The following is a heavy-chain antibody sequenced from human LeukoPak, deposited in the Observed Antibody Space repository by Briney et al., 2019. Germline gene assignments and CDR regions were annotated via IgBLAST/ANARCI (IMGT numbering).Heavy chain of an antibody. CDR2: IRYDGSNK. Sequence: GGSLRLSCAASGFTFSSYGMHWVRQAPGKGLEWVAFIRYDGSNKYYADSVKGRFTISRDNSKNTLCLQMNSLRAEDTAVYYCAKDERCSSTSCLRYYYYYYMDVWGKGTTVTVSS. CDR1: GFTFSSYG. CDR3: AKDERCSSTSCLRYYYYYYMDV. D-gene: IGHD2-2*01. V-gene: IGHV3-30*02. J-gene: IGHJ6*03.